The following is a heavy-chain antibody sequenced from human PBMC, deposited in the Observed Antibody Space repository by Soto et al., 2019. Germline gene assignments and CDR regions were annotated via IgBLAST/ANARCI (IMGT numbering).Heavy chain of an antibody. Sequence: ASETLSLTCTVSGGSISSYYWTWIRQPPGKGLEWIGYIYYSGSTYYNPSLKSRVTISVDTSKNQFSLRLNSVTAADTAVYYCARRTVTTIYYCGMDVWGQGTTVTVSS. CDR1: GGSISSYY. CDR2: IYYSGST. D-gene: IGHD4-17*01. V-gene: IGHV4-59*01. CDR3: ARRTVTTIYYCGMDV. J-gene: IGHJ6*02.